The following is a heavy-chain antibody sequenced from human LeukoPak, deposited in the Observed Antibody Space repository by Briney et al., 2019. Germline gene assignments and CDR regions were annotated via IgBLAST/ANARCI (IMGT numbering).Heavy chain of an antibody. V-gene: IGHV4-39*07. CDR2: IYYSGST. J-gene: IGHJ4*02. CDR1: GGSISSSSYY. D-gene: IGHD3-22*01. Sequence: SETLSLTCTVSGGSISSSSYYWGWIRQPPGKGLEWIGSIYYSGSTYYNPSLKSRVTISVDTSKNQFSLKLSSVTAADTAVYYCAREWNYYDSSGLIDYWGQGTLVTVSS. CDR3: AREWNYYDSSGLIDY.